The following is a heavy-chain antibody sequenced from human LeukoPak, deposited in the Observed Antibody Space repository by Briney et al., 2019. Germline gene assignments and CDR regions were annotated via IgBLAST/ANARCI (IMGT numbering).Heavy chain of an antibody. CDR3: ARDNFDSSGYYYYYYYMDV. CDR1: GGSLSSYY. CDR2: IYYSGST. D-gene: IGHD3-22*01. J-gene: IGHJ6*03. Sequence: SETLSLTCTVSGGSLSSYYWSWIRQPPGKGLEWIGYIYYSGSTKYNPSLKSRVSISVDTSKNQFSLKLSSVTAADTAVYYCARDNFDSSGYYYYYYYMDVWGKGTTVTISS. V-gene: IGHV4-59*12.